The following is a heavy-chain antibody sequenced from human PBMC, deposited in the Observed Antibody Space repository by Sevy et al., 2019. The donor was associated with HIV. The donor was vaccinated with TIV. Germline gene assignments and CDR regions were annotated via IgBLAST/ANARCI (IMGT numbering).Heavy chain of an antibody. D-gene: IGHD2-8*02. J-gene: IGHJ6*02. CDR2: LIGGGSRT. V-gene: IGHV3-23*01. CDR3: AKRRVQSGLSGGGANYGMDV. Sequence: QLVGSLRLSCAASGFPFSNFAMSWVRQAPGKGLEWVSTLIGGGSRTYYADSVTGRFIISRDNSRKTLYLQMNSLRAEDTAIYYCAKRRVQSGLSGGGANYGMDVCGRGTTVTVSS. CDR1: GFPFSNFA.